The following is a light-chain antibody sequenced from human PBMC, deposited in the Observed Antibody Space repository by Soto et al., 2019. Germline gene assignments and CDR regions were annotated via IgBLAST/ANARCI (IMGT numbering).Light chain of an antibody. Sequence: DVVLTQSPLSLPVTLGQLASISCRSSQSLVHSDGHTYLSWFQQRPGQSPRRLIYKVSNRDSGVPDRFSGSGSGTDFTLKISRVEAGDVGVYYCMQGRHWPNTFGGGTKVEIK. CDR1: QSLVHSDGHTY. J-gene: IGKJ4*01. CDR3: MQGRHWPNT. CDR2: KVS. V-gene: IGKV2-30*02.